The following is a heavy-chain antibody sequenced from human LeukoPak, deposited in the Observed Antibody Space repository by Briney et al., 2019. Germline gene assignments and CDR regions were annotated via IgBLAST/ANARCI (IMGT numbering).Heavy chain of an antibody. CDR1: GFTFSSYG. V-gene: IGHV3-23*01. CDR3: AKLGSLRYFFDY. Sequence: PGGSLRLSCAASGFTFSSYGMSWVRQAPGKGLEWVSTITTGGSAYYADSVKGRFTISRDNSKNTLYLQMNSLRAEDTAVYYCAKLGSLRYFFDYWGQGTLVTVSS. CDR2: ITTGGSA. D-gene: IGHD3-9*01. J-gene: IGHJ4*02.